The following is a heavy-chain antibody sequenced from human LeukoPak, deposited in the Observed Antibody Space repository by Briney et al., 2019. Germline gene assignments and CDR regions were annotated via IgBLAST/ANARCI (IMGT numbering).Heavy chain of an antibody. CDR3: ARVLSGYYFDY. CDR2: INAGNGNT. V-gene: IGHV1-3*01. J-gene: IGHJ4*02. Sequence: ASVKVSCKASGGTFSSYTISWVRQAPGQRLEWMGWINAGNGNTKYSQKFQGRVTITRDTSASTAYMELSSLRSEDTAVYYCARVLSGYYFDYWGQGTLVTVSS. D-gene: IGHD6-25*01. CDR1: GGTFSSYT.